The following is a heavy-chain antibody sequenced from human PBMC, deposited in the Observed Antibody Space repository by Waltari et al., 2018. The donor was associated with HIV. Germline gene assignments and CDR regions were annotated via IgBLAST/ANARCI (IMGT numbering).Heavy chain of an antibody. CDR2: ISWNSGSI. D-gene: IGHD3-22*01. V-gene: IGHV3-9*01. CDR1: GFTFDDYA. J-gene: IGHJ6*02. CDR3: AKDKGSDESAWLSTSGNYYYYGMDV. Sequence: EVQLVESGGGLVQPGRSLRLSCAASGFTFDDYAMHWVRQAPGKGLEWVSGISWNSGSIGDADSVKGLFTISRDNAKNSLYLQMNSLRAEDTALYYCAKDKGSDESAWLSTSGNYYYYGMDVWGQGTTVTVSS.